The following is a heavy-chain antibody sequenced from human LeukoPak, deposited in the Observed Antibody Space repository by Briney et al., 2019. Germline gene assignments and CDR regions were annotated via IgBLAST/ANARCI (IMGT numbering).Heavy chain of an antibody. CDR1: GFTFSSYG. D-gene: IGHD1-26*01. Sequence: GGSLRLSCAASGFTFSSYGMHWVRQAPGKGLEWVGFIRYDGSDKYYADSVKGRYTISRDNPKNTLYLQVNSLRAEDTAVYYCAKDSWEVGATSEIDYWGQGTLVTVSS. V-gene: IGHV3-30*02. CDR3: AKDSWEVGATSEIDY. J-gene: IGHJ4*02. CDR2: IRYDGSDK.